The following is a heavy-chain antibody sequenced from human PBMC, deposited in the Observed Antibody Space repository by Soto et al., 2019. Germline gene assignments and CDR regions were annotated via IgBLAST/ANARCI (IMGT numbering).Heavy chain of an antibody. CDR1: GFTFGSYA. V-gene: IGHV3-23*01. D-gene: IGHD6-13*01. J-gene: IGHJ6*02. CDR2: ISGIGGST. CDR3: ANTYSSSWYYYYYGMDV. Sequence: GGSLRLSCAASGFTFGSYAMSWVRQPPGRGLEGVAAISGIGGSTDYADSVKGRFTISRDNSNNTLYLQMNSLRAEDTAVYYCANTYSSSWYYYYYGMDVWGQGTTVTVSS.